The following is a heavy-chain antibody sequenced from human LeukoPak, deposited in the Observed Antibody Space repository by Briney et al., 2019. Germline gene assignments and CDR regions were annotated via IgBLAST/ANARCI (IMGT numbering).Heavy chain of an antibody. CDR3: VTYYFDSSGPKKNY. CDR1: GGSFSGYY. V-gene: IGHV4-34*01. J-gene: IGHJ4*02. Sequence: PSETLSLTCAVYGGSFSGYYWSWIRQPPGKGLEWIGEINHSGSTNYNPSLKSRVTISVDTSKKQFSLKLSSVTAADTAVYYCVTYYFDSSGPKKNYWGQGTLDTVSS. D-gene: IGHD3-22*01. CDR2: INHSGST.